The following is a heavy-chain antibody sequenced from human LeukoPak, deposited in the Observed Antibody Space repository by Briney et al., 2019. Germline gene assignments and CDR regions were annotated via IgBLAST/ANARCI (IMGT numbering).Heavy chain of an antibody. Sequence: SETLSLTCTVSGGSISSSSYYWGWIRQPPGKGLEWIGSIYYSGSTNYNPSLKSRVTISVDTSKNQFSLKLSSVTAADTAVYYCASRQTGGIDYWGQGTLVTVSS. CDR1: GGSISSSSYY. D-gene: IGHD7-27*01. CDR3: ASRQTGGIDY. CDR2: IYYSGST. J-gene: IGHJ4*02. V-gene: IGHV4-39*07.